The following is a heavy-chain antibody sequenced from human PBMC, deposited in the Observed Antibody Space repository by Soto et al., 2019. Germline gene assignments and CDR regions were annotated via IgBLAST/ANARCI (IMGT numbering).Heavy chain of an antibody. V-gene: IGHV3-53*01. CDR1: GFTVSSNY. CDR3: ARGNIAAAGELDY. D-gene: IGHD6-13*01. Sequence: PGGSLRLSCAASGFTVSSNYMSWVRQAPGKGLEWVSVIYSGGSTYYADSVKGRFTISRDNSKNTLYLQMNSLRAEDTAVYYCARGNIAAAGELDYRGQGTLVTVSS. CDR2: IYSGGST. J-gene: IGHJ4*02.